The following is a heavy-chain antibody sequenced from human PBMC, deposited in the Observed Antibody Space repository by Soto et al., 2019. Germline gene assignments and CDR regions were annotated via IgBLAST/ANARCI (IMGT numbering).Heavy chain of an antibody. CDR1: GYSFTSYW. D-gene: IGHD2-21*01. Sequence: GESLKISCKASGYSFTSYWIGWVRQMPGKGLEWMGILYPGDSDTRYSPSFQGQVTISADKSISTAYLQWSSLKASDTAMYYCARVYCGGDCFPGGFDPWGQGTLVTVSS. CDR2: LYPGDSDT. CDR3: ARVYCGGDCFPGGFDP. J-gene: IGHJ5*02. V-gene: IGHV5-51*01.